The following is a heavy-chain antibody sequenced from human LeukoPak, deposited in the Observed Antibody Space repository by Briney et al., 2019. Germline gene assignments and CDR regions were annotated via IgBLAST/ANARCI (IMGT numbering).Heavy chain of an antibody. J-gene: IGHJ4*02. CDR1: GGSMTSYF. Sequence: SETLSLTCTVSGGSMTSYFWSWIRQPPGKGLEWIGYVHHSGSTSYNPSLKSRVSISEDTSKNQFSLKLSSVTAADTAVYYCARANPNWNPPDYWGQGTLVTVSS. CDR2: VHHSGST. V-gene: IGHV4-59*08. D-gene: IGHD1-1*01. CDR3: ARANPNWNPPDY.